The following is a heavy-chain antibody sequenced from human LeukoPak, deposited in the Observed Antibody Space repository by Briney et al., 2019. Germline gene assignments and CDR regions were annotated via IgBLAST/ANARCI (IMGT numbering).Heavy chain of an antibody. Sequence: PGGSLRLSCAASGFTFDTYWMTWVRRAPGKGLEWGASIKQDGSEKYYVDSVKGRFTISRDNAMSSLYLQMNSLRDEDTAVYYCAGERRGRYDAFDIWGQGTMVTVSS. V-gene: IGHV3-7*04. D-gene: IGHD3-16*02. CDR3: AGERRGRYDAFDI. CDR1: GFTFDTYW. J-gene: IGHJ3*02. CDR2: IKQDGSEK.